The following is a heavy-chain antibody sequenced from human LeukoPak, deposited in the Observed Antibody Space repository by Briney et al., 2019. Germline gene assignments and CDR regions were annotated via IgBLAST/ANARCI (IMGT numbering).Heavy chain of an antibody. CDR2: ISANGGRT. J-gene: IGHJ4*02. CDR1: GFIISNYA. CDR3: VKDLYKGDSSSWYFFHY. D-gene: IGHD6-13*01. Sequence: GGSLRPSCSASGFIISNYAMHWVRQAPGKGLEYVSAISANGGRTYYADSVKGRFTISRDNSKNTLYLQMSSLRAEDTAMYHCVKDLYKGDSSSWYFFHYWGQGTLVTVSS. V-gene: IGHV3-64D*06.